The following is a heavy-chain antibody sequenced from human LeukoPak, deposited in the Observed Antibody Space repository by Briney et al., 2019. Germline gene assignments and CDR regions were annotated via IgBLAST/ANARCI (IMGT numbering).Heavy chain of an antibody. J-gene: IGHJ4*02. Sequence: PGGSLRLSSAASGFTVSSNYMSWVRQAPGKGLEWDSVIYSGGSTYYADSVKGRFTISRDNPKNTLYLQMNSLRAEDTAVYYCARDEVWGSFRYVDYWGQGTLVTVSS. D-gene: IGHD3-16*02. CDR1: GFTVSSNY. V-gene: IGHV3-53*01. CDR2: IYSGGST. CDR3: ARDEVWGSFRYVDY.